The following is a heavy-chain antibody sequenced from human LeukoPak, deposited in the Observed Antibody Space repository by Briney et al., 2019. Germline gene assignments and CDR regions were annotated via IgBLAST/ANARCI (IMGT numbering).Heavy chain of an antibody. D-gene: IGHD3-22*01. CDR2: ISGSGLNT. CDR1: GFIFSTYG. CDR3: AKQSLYDSSGHFHY. Sequence: GGSLRLSCAASGFIFSTYGMTWFRQAPGRGLEWVSGISGSGLNTYYADSVKGRFTSSRDNSKNMLYLQMNSLRAEDTAVYFCAKQSLYDSSGHFHYWGQGTLVTVSS. V-gene: IGHV3-23*01. J-gene: IGHJ4*02.